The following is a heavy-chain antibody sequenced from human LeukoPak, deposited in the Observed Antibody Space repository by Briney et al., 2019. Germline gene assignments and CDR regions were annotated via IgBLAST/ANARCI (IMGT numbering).Heavy chain of an antibody. V-gene: IGHV4-59*01. CDR3: ARDQYEWELLFYFPRGMDV. CDR1: GGSISSYY. Sequence: SETLSLTCTVSGGSISSYYWSWIRQPPGKGLEWIGYIYYSGSTNYNPSLKSRVTISVDTSKNQFSLKLSSVTAADTAVYYCARDQYEWELLFYFPRGMDVWGQGTTVTVSS. D-gene: IGHD1-26*01. CDR2: IYYSGST. J-gene: IGHJ6*02.